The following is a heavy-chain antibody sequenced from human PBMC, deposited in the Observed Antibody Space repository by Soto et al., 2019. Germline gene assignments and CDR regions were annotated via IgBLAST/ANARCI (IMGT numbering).Heavy chain of an antibody. V-gene: IGHV4-39*01. CDR1: GGSISSSSYY. J-gene: IGHJ4*02. D-gene: IGHD6-13*01. CDR2: IYYSGST. CDR3: ARRRDGSRSWYLAQEFDY. Sequence: SETLSLTCTVSGGSISSSSYYWGWIRQPPGKGLEWIGSIYYSGSTYYNPSLKSRVTISVDTSKNQFSLKLSSVTAADTAVYYCARRRDGSRSWYLAQEFDYWGQGTLVAVSS.